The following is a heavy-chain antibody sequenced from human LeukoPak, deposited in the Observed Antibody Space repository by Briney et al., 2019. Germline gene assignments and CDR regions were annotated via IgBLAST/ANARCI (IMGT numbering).Heavy chain of an antibody. CDR2: IYYSGST. CDR1: GGSISSSSYY. CDR3: ARIIVVVPAATNWFDP. Sequence: SSETLSLTCTVSGGSISSSSYYWGWIRQPPGKGLEWIGSIYYSGSTYYDPSLKSRVTISVDTSKNQFSLKLSSVTAADTAVYYCARIIVVVPAATNWFDPWGQGTLVTVSS. D-gene: IGHD2-2*01. J-gene: IGHJ5*02. V-gene: IGHV4-39*01.